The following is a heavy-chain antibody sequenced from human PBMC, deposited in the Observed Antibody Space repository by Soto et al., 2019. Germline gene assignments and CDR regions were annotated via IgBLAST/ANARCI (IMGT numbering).Heavy chain of an antibody. CDR3: ARDPRFPPSYDYGVHFDP. J-gene: IGHJ5*02. CDR2: ISAYNGNT. CDR1: GYTFTSYG. V-gene: IGHV1-18*01. D-gene: IGHD4-17*01. Sequence: ASVKVSCKASGYTFTSYGISWVRQAPGQGLEWMGWISAYNGNTNYAQKLQGRVTMTTDTSTSTAYMELRSLRSDDTAVYYCARDPRFPPSYDYGVHFDPWGQGTLVTVSS.